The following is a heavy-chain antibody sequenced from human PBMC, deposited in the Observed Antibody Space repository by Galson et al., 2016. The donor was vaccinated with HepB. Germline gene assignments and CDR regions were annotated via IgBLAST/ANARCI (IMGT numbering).Heavy chain of an antibody. Sequence: SLRLSCAASGFTFSDFSMNWVRQAPGKGLEWVSSISSGSRDIYYADSVEGRFTISRDNAKNSLYLQMNSLRAEDTAVYYCARGHRYSYVESWGQGTLVTVSS. V-gene: IGHV3-21*04. J-gene: IGHJ4*02. D-gene: IGHD5-18*01. CDR2: ISSGSRDI. CDR3: ARGHRYSYVES. CDR1: GFTFSDFS.